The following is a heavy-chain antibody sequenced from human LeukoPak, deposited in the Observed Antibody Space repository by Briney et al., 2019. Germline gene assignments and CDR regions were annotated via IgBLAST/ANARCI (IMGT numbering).Heavy chain of an antibody. V-gene: IGHV3-30*04. Sequence: GRSLRLSCAASGFTFSSCAMHWVRQAPGKGLEWVAVISYDGSNKYYADYVKGRFTISRDNSKNTLYLQMNSLRAEDTAVYYCARDSAWGGDIVVVVAAAFDYWGQGTLVTVSS. J-gene: IGHJ4*02. CDR2: ISYDGSNK. CDR1: GFTFSSCA. CDR3: ARDSAWGGDIVVVVAAAFDY. D-gene: IGHD2-15*01.